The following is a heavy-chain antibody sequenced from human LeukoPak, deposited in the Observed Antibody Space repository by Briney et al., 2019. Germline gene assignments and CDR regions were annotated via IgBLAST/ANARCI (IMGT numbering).Heavy chain of an antibody. CDR3: ARVGAGSGSDCFDP. V-gene: IGHV1-46*01. Sequence: ASVKDSCKASGYTFTSFYMHWVRQAPGQGPEWMGVINPSGGSTTYAQKSHGRINMARDTSTSTVYMELHSLRSDDTAVYYCARVGAGSGSDCFDPWGQGTLVTVSS. D-gene: IGHD2-21*01. J-gene: IGHJ5*02. CDR2: INPSGGST. CDR1: GYTFTSFY.